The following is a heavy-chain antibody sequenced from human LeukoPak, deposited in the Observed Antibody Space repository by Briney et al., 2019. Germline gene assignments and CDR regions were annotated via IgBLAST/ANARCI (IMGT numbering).Heavy chain of an antibody. Sequence: PSETLSLTYAVYGGSFSGYYWSWIRQPPGKGLEWIGEINHSGSTNYNPSLKSRVTISVDTSKNQFSLKLSSVTAADTAVYYCARTSSIADHWGQGTLVTVSS. CDR3: ARTSSIADH. D-gene: IGHD6-6*01. J-gene: IGHJ4*02. CDR2: INHSGST. CDR1: GGSFSGYY. V-gene: IGHV4-34*01.